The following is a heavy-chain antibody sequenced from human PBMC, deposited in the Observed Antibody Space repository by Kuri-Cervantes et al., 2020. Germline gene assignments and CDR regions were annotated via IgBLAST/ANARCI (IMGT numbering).Heavy chain of an antibody. CDR1: RYTFTSYY. CDR3: AAVAATHDY. Sequence: ASVKVSCKASRYTFTSYYMHWVRQAPGQGLEWMGIINPSGGSTSYAQKFQGRVTMTRDTSTSTVYMELSSLGSEDTAVYYCAAVAATHDYWGQGTLVTVSS. J-gene: IGHJ4*02. V-gene: IGHV1-46*01. CDR2: INPSGGST. D-gene: IGHD6-19*01.